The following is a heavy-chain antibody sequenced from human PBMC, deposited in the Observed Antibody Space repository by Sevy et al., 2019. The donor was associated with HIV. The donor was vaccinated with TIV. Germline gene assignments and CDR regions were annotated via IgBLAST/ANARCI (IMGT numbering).Heavy chain of an antibody. CDR2: ISSSSSYI. V-gene: IGHV3-21*01. J-gene: IGHJ3*02. D-gene: IGHD6-6*01. CDR1: GFTFSSYS. Sequence: GGSLRLSCAASGFTFSSYSMNWVRRAPGKGLEWVSSISSSSSYIYYADSVKGRFTISRDNAKNSLYLQMNSLRAEDTAVYYCASWGSSRAFDIWGQGTMVTVSS. CDR3: ASWGSSRAFDI.